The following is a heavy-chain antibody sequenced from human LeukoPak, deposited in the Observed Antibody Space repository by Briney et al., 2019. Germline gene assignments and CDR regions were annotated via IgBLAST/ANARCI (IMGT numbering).Heavy chain of an antibody. J-gene: IGHJ6*03. V-gene: IGHV3-21*01. Sequence: GGSLRLSCAASGFTFSSYSMNWARQAPGKGLEWVSSISSSSSYIYYADSVKGRFTISRDNAKNSLYLQMNSLRAEDTAVYYCARDQGWFSPYMDVWGKGTTVTVSS. CDR3: ARDQGWFSPYMDV. CDR1: GFTFSSYS. CDR2: ISSSSSYI. D-gene: IGHD2-15*01.